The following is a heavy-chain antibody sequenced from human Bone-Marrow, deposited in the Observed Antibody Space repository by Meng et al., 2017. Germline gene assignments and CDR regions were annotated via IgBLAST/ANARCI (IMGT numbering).Heavy chain of an antibody. CDR3: ARTIGYSYGYGLGTIAFDI. V-gene: IGHV3-30*01. J-gene: IGHJ3*02. D-gene: IGHD5-18*01. CDR1: GFTFSSYA. Sequence: GESLKISCAASGFTFSSYAMHWVRQAPGKGLEWVAVISYDGSNKYYADSVKGRFTISRDNSKNTLYLQMNSLRAEDTAVYYCARTIGYSYGYGLGTIAFDIWGQGTMVTVSS. CDR2: ISYDGSNK.